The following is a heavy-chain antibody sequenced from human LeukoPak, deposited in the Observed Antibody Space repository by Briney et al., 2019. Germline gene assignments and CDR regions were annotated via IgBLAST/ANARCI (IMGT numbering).Heavy chain of an antibody. V-gene: IGHV3-23*01. D-gene: IGHD3-10*01. CDR3: AKKPSPLLWFGELYPYYFDY. CDR2: ISGSGGST. J-gene: IGHJ4*02. CDR1: GFTFSSYA. Sequence: QPGGSLRLSCAASGFTFSSYAMSWVRQAPGKGLEWVSAISGSGGSTYYADSVKGRFTISRDNSKNTLYLQMNSLRAEDTAVYYCAKKPSPLLWFGELYPYYFDYWGQGTLVTVSS.